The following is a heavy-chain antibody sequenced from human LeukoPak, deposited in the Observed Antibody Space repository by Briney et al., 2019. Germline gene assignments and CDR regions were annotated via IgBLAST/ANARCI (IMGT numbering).Heavy chain of an antibody. D-gene: IGHD3-9*01. V-gene: IGHV3-23*01. CDR2: ISYSGSYT. J-gene: IGHJ4*02. Sequence: GGSLRLSCVASGFTFSSHAVTWVRQAPGKGLEWVSGISYSGSYTYYADSVKGRFTTSRDTSKNTVYLQMSSLGDEDTAVYYCARGNFLRHFDSSPPFWGQGTLVTVSS. CDR1: GFTFSSHA. CDR3: ARGNFLRHFDSSPPF.